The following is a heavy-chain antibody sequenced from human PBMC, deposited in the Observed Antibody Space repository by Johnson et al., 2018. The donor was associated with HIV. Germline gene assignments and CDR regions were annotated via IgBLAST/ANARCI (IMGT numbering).Heavy chain of an antibody. CDR1: GFTFSSYA. Sequence: QVQLVESGGGVVQPGRSLRLSCAASGFTFSSYAMHWVRQAPGKGLEWVAVISYDGSNKYYADSVKGRFTISRDNSKNTLYLQMNSLRAEDTAVYYCATDRYYNFWSCSGHAAFDIWGQGTMVTVSS. V-gene: IGHV3-30*04. D-gene: IGHD3-3*01. J-gene: IGHJ3*02. CDR3: ATDRYYNFWSCSGHAAFDI. CDR2: ISYDGSNK.